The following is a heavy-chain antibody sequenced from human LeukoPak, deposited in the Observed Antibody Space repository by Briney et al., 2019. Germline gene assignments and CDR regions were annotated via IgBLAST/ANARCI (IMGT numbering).Heavy chain of an antibody. CDR2: FYYSGST. Sequence: PSETLSLTCTVSGGSISGYYWSWIRQSPGKGLEWIGYFYYSGSTNYNPSLKSRVTISVDTSKNQFSLKLSSVTAADTAVYYCARHVDYGSGNYYKRTYYYYGMDVWGQGTTVTVSS. D-gene: IGHD3-10*01. V-gene: IGHV4-59*08. CDR3: ARHVDYGSGNYYKRTYYYYGMDV. J-gene: IGHJ6*02. CDR1: GGSISGYY.